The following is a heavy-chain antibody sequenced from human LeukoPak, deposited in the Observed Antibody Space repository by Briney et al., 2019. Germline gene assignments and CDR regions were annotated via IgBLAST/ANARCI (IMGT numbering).Heavy chain of an antibody. Sequence: ASVKVSCKASGYTFTSYGISWVRQAPGQGLEWMGWISAYNGNANYAQKLQGRVTMTTDTSTSTAYMELRSLRSDDTAVYYCARDQDSSGYYPFDYWGQGTLVTVSS. J-gene: IGHJ4*02. V-gene: IGHV1-18*01. CDR2: ISAYNGNA. CDR3: ARDQDSSGYYPFDY. CDR1: GYTFTSYG. D-gene: IGHD3-22*01.